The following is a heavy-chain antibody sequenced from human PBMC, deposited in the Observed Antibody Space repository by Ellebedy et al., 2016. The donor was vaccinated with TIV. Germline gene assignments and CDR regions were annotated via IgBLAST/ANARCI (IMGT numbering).Heavy chain of an antibody. D-gene: IGHD2/OR15-2a*01. CDR3: ARLVLRTTSTRGDVFDI. CDR1: GYSFASQW. V-gene: IGHV5-10-1*01. CDR2: IDPGDSYI. Sequence: GESLKISCQGSGYSFASQWIRWVRQVPGKGLEWMGRIDPGDSYINYSPPFQGHVPFSTDKSISTAYLQWGSLKASDTAMYYCARLVLRTTSTRGDVFDIWGQGTMVTVSS. J-gene: IGHJ3*02.